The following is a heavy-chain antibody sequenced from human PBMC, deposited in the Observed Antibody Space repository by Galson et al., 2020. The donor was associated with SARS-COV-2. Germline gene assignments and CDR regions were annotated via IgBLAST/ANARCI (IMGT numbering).Heavy chain of an antibody. CDR3: VRGPIVVVALNLAV. CDR1: GGSINSDSYY. J-gene: IGHJ6*02. CDR2: IYGNGRT. D-gene: IGHD2-2*01. Sequence: SETLSLTCTLTGGSINSDSYYWSWIRQSPGKGLEWIGHIYGNGRTTYNPSLKTRVTISLNTPKNQFSLNLRSVTTADTALSYCVRGPIVVVALNLAVWGQGTTVTVSS. V-gene: IGHV4-61*01.